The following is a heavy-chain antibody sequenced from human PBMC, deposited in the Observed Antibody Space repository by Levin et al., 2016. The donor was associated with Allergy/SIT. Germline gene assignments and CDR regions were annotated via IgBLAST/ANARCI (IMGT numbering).Heavy chain of an antibody. V-gene: IGHV3-74*01. J-gene: IGHJ4*02. CDR1: GFTFSSYW. CDR2: INPDGTIT. CDR3: VREGYCGGGSCYSGLDY. D-gene: IGHD2-15*01. Sequence: GESLKISCAASGFTFSSYWMHWVRQAPGKGLVWVSRINPDGTITSYADSVKGRFTISRDNAKNTLYVQMNSLRVEDTAVYYCVREGYCGGGSCYSGLDYWGQGVLVTVSS.